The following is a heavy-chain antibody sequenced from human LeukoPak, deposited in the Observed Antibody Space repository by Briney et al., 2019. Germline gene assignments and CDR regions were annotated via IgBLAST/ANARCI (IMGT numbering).Heavy chain of an antibody. Sequence: GGSLRLSCAASGFTFSSYGMHWVRQAPGKGLEWVAFIRYDGSNKYYADSVKGRFTISRDNSKNTLYLQMNSLRAEDTAVYYCAKEAEVVPAAYMDVWGKGTTVTVSS. CDR3: AKEAEVVPAAYMDV. J-gene: IGHJ6*03. CDR2: IRYDGSNK. CDR1: GFTFSSYG. D-gene: IGHD2-2*01. V-gene: IGHV3-30*02.